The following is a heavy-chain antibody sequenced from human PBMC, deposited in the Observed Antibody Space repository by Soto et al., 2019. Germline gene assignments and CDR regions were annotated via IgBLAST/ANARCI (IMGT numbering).Heavy chain of an antibody. Sequence: GGSLRLSCAASGFTFSSYGMHWVRQAPGKGLEWVAVIWYDGSNKYYAGSVKGRFTISRDNSKNTLYLQMNSLRAEDTAVYYCARGMVRGVFDYWGQGTLVTVSS. V-gene: IGHV3-33*01. CDR2: IWYDGSNK. J-gene: IGHJ4*02. CDR1: GFTFSSYG. CDR3: ARGMVRGVFDY. D-gene: IGHD3-10*01.